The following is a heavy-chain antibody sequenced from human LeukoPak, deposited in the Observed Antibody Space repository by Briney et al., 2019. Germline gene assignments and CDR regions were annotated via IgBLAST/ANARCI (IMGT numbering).Heavy chain of an antibody. CDR2: IKQDGSEK. CDR3: AREYCSSTSCYAEGLFDY. D-gene: IGHD2-2*01. Sequence: GGSLRLSCAASGVTFSSYWMSWVRQAPGKGLEWVANIKQDGSEKYYVDSVKGRFTISRDNAKNSLYLQMNSLRAEDTAVYYCAREYCSSTSCYAEGLFDYWGQGTLVTVSS. CDR1: GVTFSSYW. V-gene: IGHV3-7*01. J-gene: IGHJ4*02.